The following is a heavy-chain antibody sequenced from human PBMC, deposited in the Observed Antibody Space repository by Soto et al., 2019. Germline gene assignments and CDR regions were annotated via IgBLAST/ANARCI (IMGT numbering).Heavy chain of an antibody. V-gene: IGHV4-61*01. J-gene: IGHJ6*02. CDR3: ARGIEGWYQGRYYYGMDV. CDR1: GGSVSSGSYY. Sequence: QVQLQESGPGLVKPSETLSLTCTVSGGSVSSGSYYRSWIRQPPGKGLEWIGNIYYSGSTNYNPPRKSRVTTSVDTSKNQSSLKLSSVTAADTAVYYCARGIEGWYQGRYYYGMDVWGQGTTVTVSS. CDR2: IYYSGST. D-gene: IGHD6-19*01.